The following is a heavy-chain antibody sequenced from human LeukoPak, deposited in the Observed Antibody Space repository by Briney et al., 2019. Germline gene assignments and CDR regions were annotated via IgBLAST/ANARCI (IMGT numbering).Heavy chain of an antibody. Sequence: PGGSLRLSCTASGFTFGNYALSWFRQAPGKGLEWVAFIRSKTYRGTSEYAASVKGRFTISRDDSKSIAYLQMNSLNTEDTAVYYCARANSFDSSGYYFDYWGQGTLVTVSS. J-gene: IGHJ4*02. CDR1: GFTFGNYA. CDR2: IRSKTYRGTS. V-gene: IGHV3-49*03. D-gene: IGHD3-22*01. CDR3: ARANSFDSSGYYFDY.